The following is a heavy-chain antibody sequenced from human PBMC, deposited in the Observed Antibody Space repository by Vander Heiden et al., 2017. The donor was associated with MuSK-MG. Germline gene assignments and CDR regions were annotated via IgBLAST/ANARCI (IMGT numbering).Heavy chain of an antibody. D-gene: IGHD4-17*01. CDR1: GDTFTNSW. CDR3: SRQRTPVVRSWCFDL. J-gene: IGHJ2*01. V-gene: IGHV5-51*01. CDR2: IYPGDSDT. Sequence: EVQLVQSGAEVKEPNESLKISCKGSGDTFTNSWVAWVRQTPGKGLEWMGVIYPGDSDTRYSPSFQGHVTISADKSIRTAYLQWSSLKASDTAMYYCSRQRTPVVRSWCFDLWGRGTLVTVSS.